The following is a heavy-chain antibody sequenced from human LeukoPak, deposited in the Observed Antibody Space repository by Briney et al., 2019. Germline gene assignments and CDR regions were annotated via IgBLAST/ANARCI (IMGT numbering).Heavy chain of an antibody. CDR3: ARRPGSSSWYVVIDY. V-gene: IGHV1-69*13. Sequence: APVKVSCKASGGTFSSYAISWVRQAPGQGLEWMGGIIPIFGTANYAQKFQGRVTITADESTSTAYMELSSLRSEDTAVYYCARRPGSSSWYVVIDYWGQGTLVTVSS. CDR1: GGTFSSYA. D-gene: IGHD6-13*01. J-gene: IGHJ4*02. CDR2: IIPIFGTA.